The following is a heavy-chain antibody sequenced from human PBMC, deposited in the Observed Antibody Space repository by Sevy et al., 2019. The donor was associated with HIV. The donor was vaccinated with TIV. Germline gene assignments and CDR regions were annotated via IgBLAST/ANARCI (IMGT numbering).Heavy chain of an antibody. CDR1: RFTFSSYW. CDR2: INGDGTEM. Sequence: GESLKISCAASRFTFSSYWMSWVRQAPGKGLEWVANINGDGTEMNYVDSVKGRFTISRDNAERSLSLQLNNLRVEDTAAYFCARHFRQWPYYYSHGMDLWGHGTKVTVSS. J-gene: IGHJ6*02. V-gene: IGHV3-7*01. D-gene: IGHD6-19*01. CDR3: ARHFRQWPYYYSHGMDL.